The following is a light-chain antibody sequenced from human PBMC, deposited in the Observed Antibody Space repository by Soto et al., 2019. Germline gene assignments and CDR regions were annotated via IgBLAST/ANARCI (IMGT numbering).Light chain of an antibody. Sequence: VLTQPPSASGTPGQRVTISCSGSSSNIGSNYVYWYQQLPGTAPKLLIYRNNQRPSGVPDRFSGSKSGTSASLAISGLRSEDEADYYCAAWDDSLSGLVFGTGTKVTVL. CDR1: SSNIGSNY. CDR3: AAWDDSLSGLV. CDR2: RNN. V-gene: IGLV1-47*01. J-gene: IGLJ1*01.